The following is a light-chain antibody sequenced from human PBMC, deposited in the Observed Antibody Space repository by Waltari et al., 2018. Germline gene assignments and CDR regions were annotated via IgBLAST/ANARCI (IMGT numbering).Light chain of an antibody. CDR1: SSDVGGYNY. J-gene: IGLJ1*01. V-gene: IGLV2-8*01. CDR2: EVS. Sequence: QSALTQPPSASASPGQSVTISCTGTSSDVGGYNYVSWYQQHPGKAPKLMIYEVSKRPSGVPDRFSGSKSGNTASLTVSGLQAEDEADYYCSSYAGSNNFVFGTGTKVTVL. CDR3: SSYAGSNNFV.